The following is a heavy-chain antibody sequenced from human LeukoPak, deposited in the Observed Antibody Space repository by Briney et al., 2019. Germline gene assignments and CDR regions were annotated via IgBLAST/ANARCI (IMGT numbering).Heavy chain of an antibody. CDR2: IIPILGIA. D-gene: IGHD5-18*01. CDR3: ARVSRGYSYFDY. V-gene: IGHV1-69*04. Sequence: SVKVSCKASGGTFSSYAISWVRQAPGQGLEWMGRIIPILGIANYAQRFQGRVTITAGKSTSTAYMELSSLRSEDTAVYYCARVSRGYSYFDYWGQGTLVTVSS. J-gene: IGHJ4*02. CDR1: GGTFSSYA.